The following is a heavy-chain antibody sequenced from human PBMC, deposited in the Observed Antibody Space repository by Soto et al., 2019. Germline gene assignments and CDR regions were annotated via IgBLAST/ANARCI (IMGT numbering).Heavy chain of an antibody. Sequence: GQGLEWMGWISAYNGNTNYAQKLQGRVTMTTDTSTSTAYMELRSLRSDDTALYYCAGDGSEVAEDFDYRGQGTLVTGSS. CDR2: ISAYNGNT. J-gene: IGHJ4*02. D-gene: IGHD1-26*01. CDR3: AGDGSEVAEDFDY. V-gene: IGHV1-18*01.